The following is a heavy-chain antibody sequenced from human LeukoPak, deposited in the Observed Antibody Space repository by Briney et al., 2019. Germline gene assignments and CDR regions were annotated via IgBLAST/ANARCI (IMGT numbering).Heavy chain of an antibody. Sequence: GGSLRLSCAASGFTVSSNYMSWVRQAPGKGLEWVSVIYSGGSTYYADSVKGRFTISRDNSKYTLYLQMNSLRAEDTAVYYCAKAILTGSYRGYFDYWGQGTLVTVSS. CDR2: IYSGGST. CDR3: AKAILTGSYRGYFDY. J-gene: IGHJ4*02. CDR1: GFTVSSNY. D-gene: IGHD3-9*01. V-gene: IGHV3-53*01.